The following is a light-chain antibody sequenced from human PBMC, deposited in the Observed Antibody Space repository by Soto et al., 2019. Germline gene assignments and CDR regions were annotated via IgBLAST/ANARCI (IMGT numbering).Light chain of an antibody. CDR1: QDIRKD. CDR2: GAS. CDR3: LQDYNYPFT. J-gene: IGKJ2*01. Sequence: AIQMTQSPSSLSASVGDRVTITCRASQDIRKDLASYQQKPGKAPQILIYGASTLQTGVASRFSGSGSATDFTLTISSLQPEDSAAYYCLQDYNYPFTFGQGTKVDIK. V-gene: IGKV1-6*01.